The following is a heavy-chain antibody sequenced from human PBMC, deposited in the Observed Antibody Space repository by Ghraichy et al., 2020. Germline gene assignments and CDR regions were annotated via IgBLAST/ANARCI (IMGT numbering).Heavy chain of an antibody. CDR2: ITDNGGTT. J-gene: IGHJ1*01. V-gene: IGHV3-23*01. CDR1: GFTFSSYA. Sequence: GGSLRLSCAASGFTFSSYAMNWVRQAPGKGLEWVSAITDNGGTTYDAESVKGRFTISRDNSKNTLFLQMNSLRGEDTAVYYCAKFARDWPNEYLQHWGQGALVTVSS. D-gene: IGHD3/OR15-3a*01. CDR3: AKFARDWPNEYLQH.